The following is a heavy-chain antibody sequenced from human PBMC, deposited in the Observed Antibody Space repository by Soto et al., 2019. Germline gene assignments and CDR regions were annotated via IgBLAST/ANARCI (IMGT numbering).Heavy chain of an antibody. CDR2: INAGNGNT. CDR3: ARVAVAGTHYGMPV. V-gene: IGHV1-3*01. CDR1: GYTFTSYA. Sequence: QVQLVQSGAEVKKPGASVKVSCKASGYTFTSYAMHWVRQAPGQRLEWMGWINAGNGNTKYSQKFQGRVTITRDTTASAGEMELNSLRSEDTAVYYCARVAVAGTHYGMPVWGQGTTVTVS. J-gene: IGHJ6*02. D-gene: IGHD6-19*01.